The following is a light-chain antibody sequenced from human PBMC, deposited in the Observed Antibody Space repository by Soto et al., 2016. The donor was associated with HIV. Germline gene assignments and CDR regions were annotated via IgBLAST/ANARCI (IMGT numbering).Light chain of an antibody. Sequence: DIQMTQSPSSLSASVGDRVTITCRASQSISSYLNWYQQKSGKAPKLLIYTASNLQSGVPSRISGSGSGTDFTLTISSLQPEDSAIYYCQQVNSYPLTFGQGTKLEI. CDR1: QSISSY. J-gene: IGKJ2*01. V-gene: IGKV1-39*01. CDR2: TAS. CDR3: QQVNSYPLT.